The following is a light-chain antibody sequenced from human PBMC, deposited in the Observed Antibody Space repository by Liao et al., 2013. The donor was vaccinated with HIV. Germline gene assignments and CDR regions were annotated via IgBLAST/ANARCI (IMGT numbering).Light chain of an antibody. V-gene: IGLV3-21*01. CDR1: NVGTKS. CDR3: QVWDSSSDRV. Sequence: SYVLTQPPSVSVAPGKTAKITCGGNNVGTKSVHWFQQKPGQAPVLVMYYDSARPSGIPERFSGSKSGNTATLTISRVEAGDEADYYCQVWDSSSDRVFGGGTKLTVL. CDR2: YDS. J-gene: IGLJ3*02.